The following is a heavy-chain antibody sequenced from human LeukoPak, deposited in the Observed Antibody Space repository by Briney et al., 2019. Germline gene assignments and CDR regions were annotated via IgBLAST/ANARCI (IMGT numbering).Heavy chain of an antibody. CDR1: GFNFNGYW. V-gene: IGHV3-7*04. CDR3: ARARYGSGGHFFDF. CDR2: IKQDGSEI. D-gene: IGHD3-10*01. J-gene: IGHJ4*02. Sequence: PGGSLRLSCAASGFNFNGYWMSWVRQAPGKGLECVANIKQDGSEIYFVDSVKGRFTISRDNAKSSLYLQMNSLRGEDTAVYYCARARYGSGGHFFDFWGQGALVTVSS.